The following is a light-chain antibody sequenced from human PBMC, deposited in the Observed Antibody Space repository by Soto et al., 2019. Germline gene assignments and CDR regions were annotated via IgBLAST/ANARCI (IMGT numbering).Light chain of an antibody. Sequence: QSALTQPASVSGSPGQSITISCTGTSSDVGAYNFVSWYQHHPGRAPKLIIYEVTIRPSGVSNRFSGSKSGNTASLTISGLQAEDEAYYYCSSYTSSSTVVFGGGTKLTVL. V-gene: IGLV2-14*01. CDR2: EVT. J-gene: IGLJ2*01. CDR1: SSDVGAYNF. CDR3: SSYTSSSTVV.